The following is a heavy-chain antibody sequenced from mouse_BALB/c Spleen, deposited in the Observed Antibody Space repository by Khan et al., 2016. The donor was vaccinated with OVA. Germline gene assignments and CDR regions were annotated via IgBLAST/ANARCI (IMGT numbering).Heavy chain of an antibody. J-gene: IGHJ4*01. V-gene: IGHV2-6-1*01. CDR3: ARQPYYHYNSMDY. D-gene: IGHD2-10*01. CDR1: GFSLTNYG. Sequence: VQLQESGPGLVAPSQSLSITCTISGFSLTNYGVHWVRQPPGKGLAWLVVIWSDGSTTYNSALKSRLTISQDNSKSQVFLKMNSLQTDDTAVYFCARQPYYHYNSMDYWGQGTSVTVSS. CDR2: IWSDGST.